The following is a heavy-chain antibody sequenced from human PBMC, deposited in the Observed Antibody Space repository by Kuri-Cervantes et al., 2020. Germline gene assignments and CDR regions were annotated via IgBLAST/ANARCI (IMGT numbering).Heavy chain of an antibody. D-gene: IGHD2-15*01. J-gene: IGHJ5*02. CDR2: ISAYNGNT. CDR1: GHTSTSYG. CDR3: ARSVVVEGIDP. Sequence: ASVKVSCKASGHTSTSYGISWVRQAPGQGLEWMGWISAYNGNTNYAQKLQGRVTMTTDTSTSTAYMELRSLRSDDTAVYYCARSVVVEGIDPWGQGTLVTVSS. V-gene: IGHV1-18*01.